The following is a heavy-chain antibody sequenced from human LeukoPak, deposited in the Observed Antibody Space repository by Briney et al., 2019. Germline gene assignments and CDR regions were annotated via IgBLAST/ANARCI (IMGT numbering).Heavy chain of an antibody. V-gene: IGHV3-72*01. Sequence: GGSLSLSCAASGFTFSNHYMDWVRQAPGKGLEWVGRSKNKSKRYSTEYAASVQGRFTISRDDSKDSLFLQMNSLKTDDTAAYYCVANLSGHPYWGQGAPVTVSS. CDR2: SKNKSKRYST. D-gene: IGHD3-3*01. CDR1: GFTFSNHY. J-gene: IGHJ4*02. CDR3: VANLSGHPY.